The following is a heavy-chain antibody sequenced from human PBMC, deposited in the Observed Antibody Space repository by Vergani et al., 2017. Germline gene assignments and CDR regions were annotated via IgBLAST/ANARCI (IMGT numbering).Heavy chain of an antibody. CDR1: GFKFSDHY. D-gene: IGHD1-1*01. CDR2: ISPGASTV. J-gene: IGHJ6*02. CDR3: AKNPGISTTRHYYAMDV. Sequence: QVQLVESGGGVVQPGGSLRLSCAASGFKFSDHYMSWIRQAPGTGLDWGSHISPGASTVSYTDSVTGRFTVSRDNDNNSLTLDMTTLRVEDTAVYYCAKNPGISTTRHYYAMDVWGQGTTVTVSS. V-gene: IGHV3-11*04.